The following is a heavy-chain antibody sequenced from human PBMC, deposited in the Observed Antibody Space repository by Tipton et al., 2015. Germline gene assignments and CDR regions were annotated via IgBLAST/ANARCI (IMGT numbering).Heavy chain of an antibody. CDR2: IYYSGST. D-gene: IGHD3-9*01. J-gene: IGHJ4*02. Sequence: TLSLTCTVSGGSFSDYYWSWIRQSPGEGLEWIGYIYYSGSTNSNPSLRSRVAMSMDTSKNQFSLKLTSVTAADTAVYYCACQDYDSLTRDYQTVDYWGQGTLVTVSS. CDR3: ACQDYDSLTRDYQTVDY. CDR1: GGSFSDYY. V-gene: IGHV4-59*08.